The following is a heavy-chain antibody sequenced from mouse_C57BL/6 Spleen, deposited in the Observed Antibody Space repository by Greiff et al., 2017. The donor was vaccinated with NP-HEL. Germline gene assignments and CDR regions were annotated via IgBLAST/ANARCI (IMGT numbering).Heavy chain of an antibody. CDR3: ARDPGWLLRDWYFDV. CDR2: ISYDGSN. J-gene: IGHJ1*03. Sequence: EVQVVESGPGLVKPSQSLSLTCSVTGYSITSGYYWNWIRQFPGNKLEWMGYISYDGSNNYNPSLKNRISITRDTSKNQFFLKLNSVTTEDTATYYCARDPGWLLRDWYFDVWGTGTTVTVSS. CDR1: GYSITSGYY. V-gene: IGHV3-6*01. D-gene: IGHD2-3*01.